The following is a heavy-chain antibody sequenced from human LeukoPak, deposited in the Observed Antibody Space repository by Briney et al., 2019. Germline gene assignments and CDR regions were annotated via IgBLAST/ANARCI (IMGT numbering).Heavy chain of an antibody. J-gene: IGHJ4*02. V-gene: IGHV3-23*01. CDR2: ISGSGGST. CDR3: AKELRFLEWLLSPLFDY. CDR1: GFTFSSYA. Sequence: GGSLRLSCAASGFTFSSYAMSWVRQAPGKGLEGVSAISGSGGSTYYADSVKGRFTISRDNSKNTLYLQMNSLRAEDTAVYYCAKELRFLEWLLSPLFDYWGQGTLVTVSS. D-gene: IGHD3-3*01.